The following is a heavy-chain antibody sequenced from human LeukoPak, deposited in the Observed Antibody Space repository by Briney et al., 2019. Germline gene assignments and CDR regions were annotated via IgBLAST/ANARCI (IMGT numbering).Heavy chain of an antibody. CDR3: AKALTEYTSYYYYGMDV. CDR1: GVTINTNG. V-gene: IGHV3-30*18. D-gene: IGHD1-14*01. CDR2: LSYYDGSNK. J-gene: IGHJ6*02. Sequence: GKSLTLSCAASGVTINTNGVDWVWQTQGKGLDLVAVLSYYDGSNKYYADSVKDRFTISRDNSTNTLYLQMNSLRAEDTAVYYCAKALTEYTSYYYYGMDVWGQGTTVTVSS.